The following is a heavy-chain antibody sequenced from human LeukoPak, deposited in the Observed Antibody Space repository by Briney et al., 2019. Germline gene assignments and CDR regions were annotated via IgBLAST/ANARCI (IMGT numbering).Heavy chain of an antibody. Sequence: PGGSLRLSCAASGFVFNTYSMHWVRQAPGKGLECVSAISGDGGSTYYANSVKGRFTISRDNSKNTLYLQMGSLRPDDTALYYCAREQPAGPTDYWGQGTLVTVSS. V-gene: IGHV3-64*01. CDR2: ISGDGGST. CDR1: GFVFNTYS. J-gene: IGHJ4*02. D-gene: IGHD2-2*01. CDR3: AREQPAGPTDY.